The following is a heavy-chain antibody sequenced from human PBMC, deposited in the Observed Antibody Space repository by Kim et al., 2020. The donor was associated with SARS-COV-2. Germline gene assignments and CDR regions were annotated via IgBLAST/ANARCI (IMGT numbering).Heavy chain of an antibody. CDR2: ISTRGETI. CDR1: GLSFSDSY. J-gene: IGHJ1*01. Sequence: GGSLRLSCAASGLSFSDSYMSWVRQAPGKGLEWLSFISTRGETIFYADSVEGRFTISRDNAKNSLYLQMNNLRDEDTAVYYCARSGNGYNAFGIWGQGVLGTVS. V-gene: IGHV3-11*01. CDR3: ARSGNGYNAFGI. D-gene: IGHD5-12*01.